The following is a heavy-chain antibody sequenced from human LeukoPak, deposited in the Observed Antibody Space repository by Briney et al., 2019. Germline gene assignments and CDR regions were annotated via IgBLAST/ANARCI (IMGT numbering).Heavy chain of an antibody. J-gene: IGHJ6*02. CDR3: ARDRADRIAVAGSEYYYYGMDV. Sequence: ASVKVSCKASGYTFTSYAMHWVRQAPGQRLEWMGWINAGNGNTKYSQKFQGRVTITRDTSASTAYMELSSLRSEDTAVYYCARDRADRIAVAGSEYYYYGMDVWGQGTTVTVSS. V-gene: IGHV1-3*01. D-gene: IGHD6-19*01. CDR1: GYTFTSYA. CDR2: INAGNGNT.